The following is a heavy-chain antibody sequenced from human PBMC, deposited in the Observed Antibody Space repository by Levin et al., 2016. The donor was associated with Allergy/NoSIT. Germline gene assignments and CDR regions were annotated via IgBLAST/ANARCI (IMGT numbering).Heavy chain of an antibody. V-gene: IGHV4-4*02. D-gene: IGHD6-13*01. CDR3: ARLAAAGTYYYYYYYMDV. CDR2: IYHSGST. Sequence: WIRQPPGKGLEWIGEIYHSGSTNYNPSLKSRVTISVDKSKNQFSLKLSSVTAADTAVYYCARLAAAGTYYYYYYYMDVWGKGTTVTVSS. J-gene: IGHJ6*03.